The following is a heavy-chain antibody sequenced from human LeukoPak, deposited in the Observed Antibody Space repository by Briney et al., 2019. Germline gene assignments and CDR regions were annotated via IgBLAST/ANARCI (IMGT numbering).Heavy chain of an antibody. CDR3: ARDGYITMIVVDPLSSFDI. CDR2: IKSKTDGGTT. D-gene: IGHD3-22*01. V-gene: IGHV3-15*01. J-gene: IGHJ3*02. Sequence: GGSPRLSCAASGFTFSNAWMSWVRQAPGKGLEWVGRIKSKTDGGTTDYAAPVKGRFTISRDDSKNTLYLQMNSLRAEDTAVYYCARDGYITMIVVDPLSSFDIWGQGTMVTVSS. CDR1: GFTFSNAW.